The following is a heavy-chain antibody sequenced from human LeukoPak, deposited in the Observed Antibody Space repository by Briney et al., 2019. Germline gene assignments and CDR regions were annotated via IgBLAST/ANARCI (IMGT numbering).Heavy chain of an antibody. D-gene: IGHD3-22*01. CDR3: AKAITMIVVVPDAFDI. J-gene: IGHJ3*02. Sequence: GGSLRLSCAASGFTFSSYAMSWVRQAPGKGLEWVSAISGSGGNTYYADSVKGRFTISRDNSKNTLYLQMIGLRAEDTAVYYCAKAITMIVVVPDAFDIWGQGTMVIVSS. CDR2: ISGSGGNT. CDR1: GFTFSSYA. V-gene: IGHV3-23*01.